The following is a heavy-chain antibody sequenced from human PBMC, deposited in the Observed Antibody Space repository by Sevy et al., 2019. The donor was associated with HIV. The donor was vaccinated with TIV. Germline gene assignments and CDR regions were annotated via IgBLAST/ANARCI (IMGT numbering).Heavy chain of an antibody. CDR2: INGKGRST. CDR3: AKTINSGGGVVPAANYYYYGLDV. CDR1: GFTFSDYA. D-gene: IGHD2-2*01. Sequence: GGSLRLSCAASGFTFSDYAMNWVRQAPGKGLEWVLAINGKGRSTHYTDSVEGRFTISRDNAKSTLYLEMNSLRVEDTAVYYCAKTINSGGGVVPAANYYYYGLDVWGQGTTVTVSS. J-gene: IGHJ6*02. V-gene: IGHV3-23*01.